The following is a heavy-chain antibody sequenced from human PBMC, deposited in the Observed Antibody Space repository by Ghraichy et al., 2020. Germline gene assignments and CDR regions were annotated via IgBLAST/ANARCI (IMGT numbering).Heavy chain of an antibody. CDR1: GYSFSSYW. Sequence: GGSLRLSCAVSGYSFSSYWMSWVRQAPGKGLEWVASIKEDGSAELSADSVKGRFTISRDNINNALFLQMSSLRAEDTAVYYCATHGNWRFEYWGQGTLVTVSS. J-gene: IGHJ4*02. D-gene: IGHD2/OR15-2a*01. V-gene: IGHV3-7*01. CDR3: ATHGNWRFEY. CDR2: IKEDGSAE.